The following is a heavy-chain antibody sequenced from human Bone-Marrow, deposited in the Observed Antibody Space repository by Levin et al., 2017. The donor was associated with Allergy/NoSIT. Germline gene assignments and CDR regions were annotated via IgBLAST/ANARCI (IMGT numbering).Heavy chain of an antibody. J-gene: IGHJ6*03. CDR1: GGSISSYY. CDR3: AREGKRELPYYYYYYMDV. D-gene: IGHD1-7*01. CDR2: IYYSGST. V-gene: IGHV4-59*01. Sequence: SETLSLTCTVPGGSISSYYWSWIRQPPGKGLEWIGYIYYSGSTNYNPSLKSRVTISVDTSKNQFSLNLSSVTAADTAVYYCAREGKRELPYYYYYYMDVWGKGTTVTVSS.